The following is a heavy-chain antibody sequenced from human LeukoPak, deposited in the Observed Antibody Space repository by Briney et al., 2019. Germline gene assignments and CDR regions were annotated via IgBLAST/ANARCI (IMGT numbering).Heavy chain of an antibody. V-gene: IGHV4-38-2*01. CDR2: ISDRGST. CDR1: GSSIRSRYY. Sequence: SETLSLTCVVSGSSIRSRYYWGWIRQPPGGGLEWIGIISDRGSTYYNSSLRSRVNISVDMSKNQFSLTLRSVTAADTAIYFCARYFDFWSGYPNWLDPWGQGIKVTVSS. J-gene: IGHJ5*02. CDR3: ARYFDFWSGYPNWLDP. D-gene: IGHD3-3*01.